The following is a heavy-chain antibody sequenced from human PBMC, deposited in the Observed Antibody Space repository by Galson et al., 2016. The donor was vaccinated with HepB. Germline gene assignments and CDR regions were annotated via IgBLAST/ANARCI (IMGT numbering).Heavy chain of an antibody. CDR3: ARGGSRPIDY. Sequence: SLRLSCAAPGFTFSSHWMHWVRQAPGKGLVWVSRINTDGSSPSYADSVKGRFTISRDNAKNTLYLQMNSLRAEDTAVYYCARGGSRPIDYWGQGTLVTVSS. CDR2: INTDGSSP. V-gene: IGHV3-74*01. D-gene: IGHD1-26*01. J-gene: IGHJ4*02. CDR1: GFTFSSHW.